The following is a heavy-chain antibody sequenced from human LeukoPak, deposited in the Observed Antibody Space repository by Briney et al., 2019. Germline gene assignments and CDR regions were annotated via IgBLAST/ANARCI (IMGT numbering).Heavy chain of an antibody. CDR3: ATDPAENSSGYYYGY. V-gene: IGHV1-24*01. CDR1: GYTLTELS. J-gene: IGHJ4*02. CDR2: FDPEDGET. D-gene: IGHD3-22*01. Sequence: ASVKVSCKVSGYTLTELSMHWVRQAPGKGLERMGGFDPEDGETIYAQKFQGRVTMTEDTSTDTAYMELSSLRSEDTTVYYCATDPAENSSGYYYGYWGQGTLVTVSS.